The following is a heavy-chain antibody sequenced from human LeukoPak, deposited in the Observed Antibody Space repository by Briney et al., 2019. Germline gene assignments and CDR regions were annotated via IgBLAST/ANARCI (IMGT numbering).Heavy chain of an antibody. J-gene: IGHJ6*02. D-gene: IGHD5-12*01. V-gene: IGHV3-33*01. Sequence: PGGSLRLSCAAPGFTFSNYGMHWVRQAPGKGLEWVAVIWYDGSNKYYSNSVKARFTVSRDNSENTLYLQMNSLRAEDTAVYYCARDIGHVDMVETSAFYYQYYAMDVWGQGTTVIVSS. CDR3: ARDIGHVDMVETSAFYYQYYAMDV. CDR2: IWYDGSNK. CDR1: GFTFSNYG.